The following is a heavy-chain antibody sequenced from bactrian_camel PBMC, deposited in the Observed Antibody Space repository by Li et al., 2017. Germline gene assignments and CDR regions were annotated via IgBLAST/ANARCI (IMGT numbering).Heavy chain of an antibody. CDR2: ITSDGET. V-gene: IGHV3S53*01. CDR1: GYSISRYC. Sequence: HVQLVESGGGSVQPGGSLKLSCAASGYSISRYCMGWFRQFPGKEREGVAAITSDGETIYKESVKGRFAISRDDAKNTLYLNLNIVNPEDTAMYYCAALDWGGDIVMMVSVAVLATGVRGPRSPSP. J-gene: IGHJ4*01. CDR3: AALDWGGDIVMMVSVAVLAT. D-gene: IGHD5*01.